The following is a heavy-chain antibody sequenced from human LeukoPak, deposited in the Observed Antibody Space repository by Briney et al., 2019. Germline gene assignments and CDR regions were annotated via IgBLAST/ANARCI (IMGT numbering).Heavy chain of an antibody. V-gene: IGHV3-74*01. CDR1: GFTFSTYW. D-gene: IGHD5-18*01. CDR3: ARGDHSFWGFPH. Sequence: GGSLRLSCAASGFTFSTYWMHWVRHAPGKGLVWVSRINSDGSNTNYADSVKGRFTISRDNAKNTLYLQMNSLRAEDTAVYYCARGDHSFWGFPHWGQGTLVTDSS. CDR2: INSDGSNT. J-gene: IGHJ4*02.